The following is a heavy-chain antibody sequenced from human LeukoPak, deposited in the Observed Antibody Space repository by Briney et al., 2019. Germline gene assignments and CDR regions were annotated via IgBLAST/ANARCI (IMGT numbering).Heavy chain of an antibody. CDR2: ISYDGSNK. V-gene: IGHV3-30-3*01. D-gene: IGHD3-10*02. J-gene: IGHJ3*02. CDR3: TRVFVAHTTGGAFDI. Sequence: GGSLRLSCAASGFTFSSYTMNWVRQAPGKGLEWVAVISYDGSNKYYADSVKGRFTISRDNSKNTLYLQMNSLRAEDTAVYYCTRVFVAHTTGGAFDIWGQGTMVTVSS. CDR1: GFTFSSYT.